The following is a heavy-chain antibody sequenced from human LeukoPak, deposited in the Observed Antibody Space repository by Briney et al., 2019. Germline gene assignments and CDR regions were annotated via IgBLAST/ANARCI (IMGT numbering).Heavy chain of an antibody. D-gene: IGHD2-15*01. CDR3: ARCGGSCYYYGMDV. V-gene: IGHV4-4*02. J-gene: IGHJ6*02. CDR2: IYHSGST. Sequence: TASETLSLTCAVSGDSISTSNWWSWVRQAPGKGLEWIGEIYHSGSTFYNPSLKSRVTISVDRSKNQFSLKLSSVTAADTAVYYCARCGGSCYYYGMDVWGQGTTVTVSS. CDR1: GDSISTSNW.